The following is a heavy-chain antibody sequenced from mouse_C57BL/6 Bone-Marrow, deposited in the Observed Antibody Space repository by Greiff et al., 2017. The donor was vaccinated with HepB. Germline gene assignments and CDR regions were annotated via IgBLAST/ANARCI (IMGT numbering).Heavy chain of an antibody. CDR3: ARSYGSSPPFAY. D-gene: IGHD1-1*01. J-gene: IGHJ3*01. CDR2: ISYSGST. CDR1: GYSITSGYD. V-gene: IGHV3-1*01. Sequence: EVQLQESGPGMVKPSQSLSLTCTVTGYSITSGYDWHWIRHFPGNKLEWMGYISYSGSTNYNPSLKSRISITHDTSKNHFFLKLNSVTTEDTATYYCARSYGSSPPFAYWGQGTLVTVSA.